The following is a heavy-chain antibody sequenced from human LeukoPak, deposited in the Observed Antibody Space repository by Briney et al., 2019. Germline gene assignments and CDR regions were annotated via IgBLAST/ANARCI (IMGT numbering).Heavy chain of an antibody. D-gene: IGHD5-18*01. V-gene: IGHV3-23*01. J-gene: IGHJ4*02. CDR1: GFTFGSHA. CDR2: IFGSGGSP. Sequence: GGSLRLSCEASGFTFGSHAMYWVRQAPGKGLEWVTGIFGSGGSPHYADPVKGRFTISRDNSRNTVYLQINSLRAEDTAVYYCGKPTVGYSSGQKPAWPVDYWGQGPLVTVSS. CDR3: GKPTVGYSSGQKPAWPVDY.